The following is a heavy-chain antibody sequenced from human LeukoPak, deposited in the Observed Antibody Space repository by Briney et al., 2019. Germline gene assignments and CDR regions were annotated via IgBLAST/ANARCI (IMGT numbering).Heavy chain of an antibody. J-gene: IGHJ5*02. CDR3: ARGPDWFDP. CDR2: INHSGST. CDR1: GGSFSGYY. Sequence: SETLSLTCAVYGGSFSGYYWSWIRQPPGKGLEWIGEINHSGSTNYNPSLKGRVTISVDTSKNQFSLKLSSVTAADTAVYYCARGPDWFDPWGQGTLVTVSP. V-gene: IGHV4-34*01.